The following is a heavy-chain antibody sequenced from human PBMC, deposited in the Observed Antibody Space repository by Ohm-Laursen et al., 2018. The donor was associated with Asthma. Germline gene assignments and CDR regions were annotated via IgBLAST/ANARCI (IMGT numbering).Heavy chain of an antibody. J-gene: IGHJ3*02. CDR1: GDSISSGNNY. Sequence: TLSLTCTVSGDSISSGNNYWSWIRQHPGKGLEWIGYIYYSGITYSNPSLRSRVTISVDTSKNQFSLKLSSVTAADTAVYYCARNRKDYGDAFDIWGQGTMVTVSS. V-gene: IGHV4-31*03. CDR2: IYYSGIT. CDR3: ARNRKDYGDAFDI. D-gene: IGHD4-17*01.